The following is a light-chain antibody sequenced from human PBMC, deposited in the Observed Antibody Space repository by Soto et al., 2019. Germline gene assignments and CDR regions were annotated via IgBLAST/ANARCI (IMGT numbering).Light chain of an antibody. Sequence: DIVMTQSPDSLAVSLGERATINCKSSQSVLYSSNNNNYLAWYQQRPGQPPQLLIYWASTRESGVPDRFSGSGSATDFTPTISSLQAEDVAVYYCQQYYDTPLTFAGGTNVDIK. CDR3: QQYYDTPLT. V-gene: IGKV4-1*01. CDR2: WAS. CDR1: QSVLYSSNNNNY. J-gene: IGKJ4*01.